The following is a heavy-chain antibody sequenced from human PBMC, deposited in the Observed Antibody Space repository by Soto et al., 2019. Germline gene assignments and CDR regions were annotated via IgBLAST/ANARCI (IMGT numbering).Heavy chain of an antibody. CDR1: GFTFSSYG. V-gene: IGHV3-33*01. CDR3: ARGAPVGPLDY. Sequence: QVQLVESGGGVVQPGRSLRLSCAASGFTFSSYGMHWVRQAPGKGLEWVAVIWYDGSNKYYADSVKGRFTISRDNSKNTLYLQMNSLSAEDTAVYYCARGAPVGPLDYWGKGTLVTVSS. J-gene: IGHJ4*02. CDR2: IWYDGSNK.